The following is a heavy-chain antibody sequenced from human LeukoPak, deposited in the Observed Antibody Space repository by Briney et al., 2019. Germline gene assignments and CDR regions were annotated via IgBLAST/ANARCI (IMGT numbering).Heavy chain of an antibody. CDR3: ARSSPQYYYYYGMDV. J-gene: IGHJ6*02. Sequence: SETLSLTCTVSGGSISSYYWSWIRQPPGKGLEWIGYIYYSGSTNYNPSLKSRVTISVDTSKNQFSLKLSSVTAADTAVYYRARSSPQYYYYYGMDVWGQGTTVTVSS. CDR2: IYYSGST. V-gene: IGHV4-59*08. CDR1: GGSISSYY.